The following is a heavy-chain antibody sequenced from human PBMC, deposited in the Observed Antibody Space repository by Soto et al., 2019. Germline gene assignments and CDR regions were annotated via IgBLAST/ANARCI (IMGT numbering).Heavy chain of an antibody. D-gene: IGHD6-13*01. Sequence: GGSLRLSCAASGFTVSSNYMSWVRQAPGKGLEWVSVIYSGGSTYYADSVKGRFTISRDNSKNTLYLQMNSLRAEDTAVYYCARDAPNPGIAAAGTPYDYWGQGTLVTVSS. J-gene: IGHJ4*02. V-gene: IGHV3-53*01. CDR3: ARDAPNPGIAAAGTPYDY. CDR1: GFTVSSNY. CDR2: IYSGGST.